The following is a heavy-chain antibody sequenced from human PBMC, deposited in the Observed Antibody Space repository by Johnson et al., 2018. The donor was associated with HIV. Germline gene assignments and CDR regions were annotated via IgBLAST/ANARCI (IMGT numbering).Heavy chain of an antibody. V-gene: IGHV3-13*01. CDR3: ARAVCRGGRCYSHDAFDI. CDR2: IGTAGDT. CDR1: GFTFSSSD. J-gene: IGHJ3*02. D-gene: IGHD2-15*01. Sequence: MQLVESGGGLKQPGGSLRLSCAASGFTFSSSDMHWVRQATGKGLEWVSTIGTAGDTYYPGSVKGRFIVSREDAKNSLYLQMNSLRAGDTALYYCARAVCRGGRCYSHDAFDIWGQGTMVTVSS.